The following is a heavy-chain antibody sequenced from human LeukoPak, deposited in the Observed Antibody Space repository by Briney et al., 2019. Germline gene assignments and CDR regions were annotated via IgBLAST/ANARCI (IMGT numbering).Heavy chain of an antibody. CDR2: IIPIFGTA. D-gene: IGHD6-13*01. CDR3: ARISSSNWYNERGAFDV. Sequence: SVKVSCKASGGTFSSYAISWVRQAPGQGLEWMGGIIPIFGTANYAQKFRGRVTITADKSTRTAYMELSSLRSEDTAVYYCARISSSNWYNERGAFDVWGQGTMVTVSS. V-gene: IGHV1-69*06. J-gene: IGHJ3*01. CDR1: GGTFSSYA.